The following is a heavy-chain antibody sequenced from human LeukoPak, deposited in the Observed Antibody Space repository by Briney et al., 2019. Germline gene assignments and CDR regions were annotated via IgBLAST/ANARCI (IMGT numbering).Heavy chain of an antibody. CDR3: ARATQGSLYFDWFHGYAAPYVMTYYMDV. V-gene: IGHV1-2*02. D-gene: IGHD3-9*01. Sequence: ASVKVSCKASGYTFTGYYMHWVRQAPGQGLEWMGWINPNSGGTNYAQKFQGRVTMTRDTSISTAYMELSRLRSDDTAVYYCARATQGSLYFDWFHGYAAPYVMTYYMDVWGKGTTVTVSS. CDR1: GYTFTGYY. J-gene: IGHJ6*03. CDR2: INPNSGGT.